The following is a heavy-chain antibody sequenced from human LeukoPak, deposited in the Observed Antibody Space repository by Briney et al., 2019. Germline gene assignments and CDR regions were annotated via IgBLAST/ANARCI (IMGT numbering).Heavy chain of an antibody. J-gene: IGHJ4*02. D-gene: IGHD2-8*01. CDR1: GGSISSSSYY. Sequence: SETLSLTCTVSGGSISSSSYYWGWIRQSPGKGLEWGGSIYYSGSTYYNPSLKSRVTISVDTSKNQFSLKLSSVTAADTAVYYCARHCTNGVCYTDFDYWGQGTLVTVSS. CDR2: IYYSGST. V-gene: IGHV4-39*01. CDR3: ARHCTNGVCYTDFDY.